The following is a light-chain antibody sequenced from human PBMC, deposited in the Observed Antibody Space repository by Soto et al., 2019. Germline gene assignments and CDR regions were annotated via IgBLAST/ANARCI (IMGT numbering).Light chain of an antibody. J-gene: IGKJ1*01. CDR3: QQYKNLWT. V-gene: IGKV1-5*01. CDR2: DVS. CDR1: QSISAG. Sequence: DIQMTQSPSPLSASVGDRVTITCRARQSISAGLAWYQQKPGKAPNLLIYDVSTLGSGVPSRFSGSGSETEFTLTITSLQPGDVATYYCQQYKNLWTFGQGTKVEIK.